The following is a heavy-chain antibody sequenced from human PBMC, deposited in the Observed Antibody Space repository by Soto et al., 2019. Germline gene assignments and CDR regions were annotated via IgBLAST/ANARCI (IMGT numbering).Heavy chain of an antibody. J-gene: IGHJ4*02. CDR1: GFTFSSYG. V-gene: IGHV3-33*01. Sequence: PGGSLRLSCAASGFTFSSYGMHWVRQAPGKGLEWVAVIWYDGSNKNYADSVKGRFTISRDNSKNTLYLQMNSLRAEDTAVYYCARLYLVNWNYADYWGQGTLVTVSS. CDR2: IWYDGSNK. D-gene: IGHD1-1*01. CDR3: ARLYLVNWNYADY.